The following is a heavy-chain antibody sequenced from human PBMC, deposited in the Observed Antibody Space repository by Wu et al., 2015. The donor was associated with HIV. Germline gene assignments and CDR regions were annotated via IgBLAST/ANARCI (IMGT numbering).Heavy chain of an antibody. CDR1: GYTFTSYY. Sequence: VRLVQSGAEVKKPGASVKVSCKASGYTFTSYYMHWVRQAPGQGLEWMGIINPSGGSTSYAQKFQGRVTMTRDTSTSTVYMELSSLRSEDTAVYYCARVGQVTMVRGAADYWGQGTLVTVSS. CDR2: INPSGGST. D-gene: IGHD3-10*01. J-gene: IGHJ4*02. CDR3: ARVGQVTMVRGAADY. V-gene: IGHV1-46*01.